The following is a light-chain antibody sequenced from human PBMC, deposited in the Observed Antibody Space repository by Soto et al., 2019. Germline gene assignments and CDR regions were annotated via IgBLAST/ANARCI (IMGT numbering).Light chain of an antibody. CDR2: EVT. CDR3: SSYTSSSTVL. Sequence: QYALTQPASVSGSLGQSITISCTGTSSDVGGYNYVSWYQQHPGKDPKVVIFEVTKLPSGVSSRFSGSKSGNTASLTVSGLQAEDEGDYYCSSYTSSSTVLFGGGTQLTVL. V-gene: IGLV2-14*01. J-gene: IGLJ2*01. CDR1: SSDVGGYNY.